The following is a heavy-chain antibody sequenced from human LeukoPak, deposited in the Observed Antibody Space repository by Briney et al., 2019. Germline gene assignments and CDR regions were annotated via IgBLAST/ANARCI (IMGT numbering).Heavy chain of an antibody. J-gene: IGHJ4*02. CDR1: GFTFSSYG. V-gene: IGHV3-30*02. D-gene: IGHD2-2*01. Sequence: QPGGSLRLSCAASGFTFSSYGMHWVRQAPGKGLEWVAFIRYDGSNKYYADSVKGRFTISRDNSKNTLYLQMNSLRAEDTAVYYCAKVNCSSTSCIGYFDYWGQGTLVTVSS. CDR3: AKVNCSSTSCIGYFDY. CDR2: IRYDGSNK.